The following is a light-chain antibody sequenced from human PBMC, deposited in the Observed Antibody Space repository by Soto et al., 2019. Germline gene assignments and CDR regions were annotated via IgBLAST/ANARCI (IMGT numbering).Light chain of an antibody. V-gene: IGLV1-40*01. J-gene: IGLJ3*02. CDR3: QSYDSSLSGSV. CDR2: GNS. Sequence: QSALTQPPSVSGAPGQRVTISCTGSSSNIGAGYVHWYQQLPGTAPKLLIYGNSNRPSGVPDRFSGSKSGTSASLAITGLQAEDEADYYCQSYDSSLSGSVFGGGTKVTVL. CDR1: SSNIGAGYV.